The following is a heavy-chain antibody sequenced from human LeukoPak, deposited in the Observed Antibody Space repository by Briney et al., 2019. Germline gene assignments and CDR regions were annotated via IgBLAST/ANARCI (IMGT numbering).Heavy chain of an antibody. J-gene: IGHJ4*02. CDR3: AKDRTTMIVVVLN. CDR1: GFTFSNYA. Sequence: GGSLGLSCAASGFTFSNYAMSWVRQAPGKGLEWVSAISGSGANTYYADSVKGRFTISRDNSKNTLYLQMNSLRAEDTAVYYCAKDRTTMIVVVLNWGQGTLVTVSS. V-gene: IGHV3-23*01. D-gene: IGHD3-22*01. CDR2: ISGSGANT.